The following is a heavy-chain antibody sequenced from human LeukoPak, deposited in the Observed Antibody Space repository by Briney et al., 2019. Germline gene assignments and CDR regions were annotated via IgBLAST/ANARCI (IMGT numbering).Heavy chain of an antibody. CDR2: MFYGGFT. CDR3: ARCDFWSGSRARFDP. Sequence: SETLSLTCAVSGDSIKSASYYWGWVRQAPGKGLEWIGSMFYGGFTHYNPSLKSRVTISGDPSKNQFSLEMKSVTAADTAVYYCARCDFWSGSRARFDPWGQGVLVIVSS. V-gene: IGHV4-39*01. J-gene: IGHJ5*02. CDR1: GDSIKSASYY. D-gene: IGHD3-3*01.